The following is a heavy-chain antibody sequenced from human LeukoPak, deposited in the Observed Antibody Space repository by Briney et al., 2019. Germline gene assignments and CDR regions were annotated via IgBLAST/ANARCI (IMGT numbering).Heavy chain of an antibody. CDR2: ISSSGSTI. CDR3: ARERYQGETNWFDP. CDR1: GFTFSDYY. V-gene: IGHV3-11*04. D-gene: IGHD1-14*01. J-gene: IGHJ5*02. Sequence: GGSLRLSCAASGFTFSDYYVSWIRQAPGKGLEWVSYISSSGSTIYYADSVKGRFTIPRDNAKNSLYLQMNSLRAEDTAVYYCARERYQGETNWFDPWGQGTLVTVSS.